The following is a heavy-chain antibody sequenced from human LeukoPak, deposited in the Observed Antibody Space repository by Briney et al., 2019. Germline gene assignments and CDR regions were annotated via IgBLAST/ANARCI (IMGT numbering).Heavy chain of an antibody. CDR1: GFTFSSYG. CDR2: IRYDGSNK. CDR3: AKDSQRSLSTVVTYLFDY. D-gene: IGHD4-23*01. Sequence: GGSLRLSCAASGFTFSSYGMHWVRQAPGKGLEWVAFIRYDGSNKYYADSVKGRFTISRDNSKNTLYLQMNSLRAEDTAVYYCAKDSQRSLSTVVTYLFDYWGQGTLVTVSS. V-gene: IGHV3-30*02. J-gene: IGHJ4*02.